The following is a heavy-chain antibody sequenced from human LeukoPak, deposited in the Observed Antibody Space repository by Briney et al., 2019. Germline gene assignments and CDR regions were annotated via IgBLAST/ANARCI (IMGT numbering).Heavy chain of an antibody. CDR2: IWYDGSNK. J-gene: IGHJ4*02. Sequence: PGGSLRLSCAASGFTFSSYGMHWVRQAPGKGLEWVAVIWYDGSNKYYADSVKGRFTISRDNSKNTLYLQMNSLRAEDTAAYYCAKDHQGGYSYGSRFFDYWGQGTLVTVS. D-gene: IGHD5-18*01. CDR3: AKDHQGGYSYGSRFFDY. V-gene: IGHV3-33*06. CDR1: GFTFSSYG.